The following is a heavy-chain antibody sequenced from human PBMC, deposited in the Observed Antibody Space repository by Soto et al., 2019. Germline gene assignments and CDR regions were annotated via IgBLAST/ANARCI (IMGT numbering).Heavy chain of an antibody. CDR1: GFTFSSYT. CDR2: IVVASGDA. J-gene: IGHJ4*02. CDR3: TTGYRSGYFDY. V-gene: IGHV1-58*01. Sequence: QMQLVQSGPEVKKPGTSLKVSCKASGFTFSSYTVQWVRQARGQRLDWIGWIVVASGDANYAQKFQERVTITRDMSTSTAYLELSSLKSEDTAVYYCTTGYRSGYFDYWGQGALVTVSS. D-gene: IGHD3-22*01.